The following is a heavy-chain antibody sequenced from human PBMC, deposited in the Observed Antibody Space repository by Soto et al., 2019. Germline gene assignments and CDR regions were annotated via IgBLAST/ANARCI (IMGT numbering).Heavy chain of an antibody. V-gene: IGHV3-66*01. CDR3: AREGSSSAFWDYYYYMDV. CDR1: GFTVSSNY. D-gene: IGHD6-6*01. Sequence: GGSLRLSCAASGFTVSSNYMSWVRQAPGKGLEWVSVIYSGGSTYYADSVKGRFTISRDNSKNTLYLQMNSLRAEDTAVYYCAREGSSSAFWDYYYYMDVWGKGTTVTVSS. CDR2: IYSGGST. J-gene: IGHJ6*03.